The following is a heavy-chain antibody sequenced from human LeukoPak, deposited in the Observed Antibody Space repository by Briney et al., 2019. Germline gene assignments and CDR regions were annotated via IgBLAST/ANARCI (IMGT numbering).Heavy chain of an antibody. Sequence: PGGSLRLSCAASGFTFSSYSMNWVRQAPGKGLEWVSYISSSSSIIYYADSVKGRFTISRDNAKNSLYLQMNSLRAEDTAVYYCARDRFGGYCSSISCYRSLDYWGQGTLVTVSS. CDR1: GFTFSSYS. CDR2: ISSSSSII. D-gene: IGHD2-2*01. CDR3: ARDRFGGYCSSISCYRSLDY. J-gene: IGHJ4*02. V-gene: IGHV3-48*01.